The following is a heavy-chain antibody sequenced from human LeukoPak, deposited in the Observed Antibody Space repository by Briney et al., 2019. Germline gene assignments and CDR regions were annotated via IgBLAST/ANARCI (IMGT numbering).Heavy chain of an antibody. CDR1: GFTLSSYW. CDR2: TNEDGSYA. D-gene: IGHD6-19*01. Sequence: GGSLRLSCAASGFTLSSYWVHWVRQPPGEGLMWLSRTNEDGSYADYADSVKGRFTISRDNSKNTLYLQMNSLRAEDTAVYYCARASQWLAFDYWGQGTLVTVSS. CDR3: ARASQWLAFDY. V-gene: IGHV3-74*01. J-gene: IGHJ4*02.